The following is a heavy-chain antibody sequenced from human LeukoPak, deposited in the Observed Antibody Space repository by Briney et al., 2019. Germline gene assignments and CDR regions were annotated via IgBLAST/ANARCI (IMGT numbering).Heavy chain of an antibody. D-gene: IGHD6-19*01. V-gene: IGHV4-4*03. J-gene: IGHJ6*02. CDR1: GGSISSSNW. CDR3: ARRPHTGYSNDWGPHDYYYGMNV. CDR2: IYHSGST. Sequence: PETLSLTCAVSGGSISSSNWWSWVRQPPGKGLEWIGEIYHSGSTNYNPSLKSRVTISVDTSKNQFSLRLSSVTAADTAVYYCARRPHTGYSNDWGPHDYYYGMNVWGQGTTVTVSS.